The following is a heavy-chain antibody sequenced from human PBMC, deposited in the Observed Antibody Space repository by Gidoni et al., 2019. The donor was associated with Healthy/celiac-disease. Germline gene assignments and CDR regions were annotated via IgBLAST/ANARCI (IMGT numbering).Heavy chain of an antibody. V-gene: IGHV3-21*01. CDR3: ARDRYSYGYYGY. D-gene: IGHD5-18*01. CDR1: GFTFSSYS. CDR2: ISSSSSYI. Sequence: EVQLVESGGGLVKPGGSLRLSCAASGFTFSSYSMNWVRQAPGKGLEWVSSISSSSSYIYYADSVKGRFTISRDNAKNSLYLQMNSLRAEDTAVYYCARDRYSYGYYGYWGQGTLVTVSS. J-gene: IGHJ4*02.